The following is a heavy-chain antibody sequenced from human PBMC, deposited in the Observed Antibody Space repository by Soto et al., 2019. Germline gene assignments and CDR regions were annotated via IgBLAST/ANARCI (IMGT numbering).Heavy chain of an antibody. CDR1: GYTFTSYG. Sequence: ASVKVSCKASGYTFTSYGISWVRQAPGQGLEWMGWISAYNGNTNYAQKLQGRVTMTTDTSTSTAYMELRSLRSDDTAVYYCARDRIGYCSSTSCREDGFDYWGQGTLVTVSS. V-gene: IGHV1-18*04. CDR2: ISAYNGNT. D-gene: IGHD2-2*01. CDR3: ARDRIGYCSSTSCREDGFDY. J-gene: IGHJ4*02.